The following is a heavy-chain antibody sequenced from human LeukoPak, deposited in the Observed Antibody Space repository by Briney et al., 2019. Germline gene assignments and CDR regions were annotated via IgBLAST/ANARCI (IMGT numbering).Heavy chain of an antibody. CDR3: ARVSVAGYGDLTGQSDY. V-gene: IGHV1-2*02. CDR1: GYTFTGYY. D-gene: IGHD4-17*01. J-gene: IGHJ4*02. Sequence: GASVKVSCKASGYTFTGYYMHWVRQAPGQGLEWMGWINPNSGGTNYAQKFQGRVTMTRDTSISTAYMELSRLRSDDTAVYYCARVSVAGYGDLTGQSDYWGQGTLVTVSS. CDR2: INPNSGGT.